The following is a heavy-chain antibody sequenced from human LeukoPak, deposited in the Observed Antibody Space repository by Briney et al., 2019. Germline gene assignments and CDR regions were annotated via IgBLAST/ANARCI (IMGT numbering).Heavy chain of an antibody. D-gene: IGHD3-22*01. CDR1: GFTFSNYE. V-gene: IGHV3-48*03. J-gene: IGHJ4*02. CDR2: ISSSGRNI. Sequence: GGSLRLSCAASGFTFSNYEFNWVRQAPGKGLEWISYISSSGRNIYYADSVKGRFTISRDNAKNSLYLQMNSLRAEDTAVYYCASGPTYYYDSSGYDDYWGQGTLVTVSS. CDR3: ASGPTYYYDSSGYDDY.